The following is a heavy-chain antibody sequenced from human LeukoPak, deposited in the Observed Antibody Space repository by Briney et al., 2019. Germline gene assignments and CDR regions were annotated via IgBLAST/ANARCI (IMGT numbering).Heavy chain of an antibody. CDR2: IYYSGST. V-gene: IGHV4-31*03. CDR1: GGSISSGGYY. D-gene: IGHD3-3*01. Sequence: SETLSLTCNVSGGSISSGGYYWSWIRQHPGKGLEWIGYIYYSGSTYYNPSLKSRVTISVDTSKNQFSLKLSSVTAADTAVYYCARGITIFGVVIKLGWFDPWGQGTLVTVSS. J-gene: IGHJ5*02. CDR3: ARGITIFGVVIKLGWFDP.